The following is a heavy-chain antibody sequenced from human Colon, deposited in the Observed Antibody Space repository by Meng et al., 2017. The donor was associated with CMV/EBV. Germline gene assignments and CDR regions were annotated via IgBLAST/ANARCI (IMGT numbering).Heavy chain of an antibody. CDR3: ARDSTALPLYYFDY. V-gene: IGHV3-30*04. J-gene: IGHJ4*02. CDR2: VSHHGTNK. CDR1: GFTFDSYA. Sequence: GESLKISCGASGFTFDSYAIHWVRQAPGKGLEWVAVVSHHGTNKNYADSVKGRFTISRDNSKNTVYLQMDSLRSEDTAVYYCARDSTALPLYYFDYWGQGTLVTVSS.